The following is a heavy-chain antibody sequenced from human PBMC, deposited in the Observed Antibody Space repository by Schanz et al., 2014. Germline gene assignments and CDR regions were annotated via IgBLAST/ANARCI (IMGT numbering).Heavy chain of an antibody. Sequence: QVQLVQSGAEVKKPGASVKVSCKASGSTFTGHYMHWVRQAPGQGLEWMGRINPNSGGTNYAQKLQGRVTMTPDTSTSTAYMELRSLRSDDTAVYYCARDNLVSSSWYNYYGMDVWGQGTTVTVSS. CDR3: ARDNLVSSSWYNYYGMDV. J-gene: IGHJ6*02. D-gene: IGHD6-13*01. V-gene: IGHV1-2*06. CDR2: INPNSGGT. CDR1: GSTFTGHY.